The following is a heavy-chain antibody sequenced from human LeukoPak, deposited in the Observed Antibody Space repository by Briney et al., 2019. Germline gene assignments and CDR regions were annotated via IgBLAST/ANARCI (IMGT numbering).Heavy chain of an antibody. V-gene: IGHV4-39*07. CDR1: GGSISSSPYY. Sequence: CXVSGGSISSSPYYWGWIRQPPGKGLEWIGSIYYSGTTHYNPSLESRVTISVDTSKNQFSLKLASVTAADTAIYYCAKGAGGFSYYNWFDPWGQGTLVTVSS. D-gene: IGHD5-18*01. CDR2: IYYSGTT. J-gene: IGHJ5*02. CDR3: AKGAGGFSYYNWFDP.